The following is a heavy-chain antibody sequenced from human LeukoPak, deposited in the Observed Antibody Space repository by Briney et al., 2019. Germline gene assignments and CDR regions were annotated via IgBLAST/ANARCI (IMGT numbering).Heavy chain of an antibody. D-gene: IGHD2-21*01. CDR2: ITGSGGTT. Sequence: GGSLRLSCAASGFTFSSHGMSWVRQAPGKGPQWVSAITGSGGTTYYADSVKGRFTISRDNSKNSLYLQMNSLRAEDTAVYYCARDRRGVVISYGMDVWGQGTTVTVSS. V-gene: IGHV3-23*01. CDR1: GFTFSSHG. J-gene: IGHJ6*02. CDR3: ARDRRGVVISYGMDV.